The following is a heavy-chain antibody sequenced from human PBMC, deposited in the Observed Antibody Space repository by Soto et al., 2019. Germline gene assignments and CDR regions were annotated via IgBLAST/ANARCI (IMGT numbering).Heavy chain of an antibody. V-gene: IGHV4-30-4*01. J-gene: IGHJ4*02. CDR1: GGSISSGDYY. D-gene: IGHD5-12*01. Sequence: QVQLQESGPGLVKPSQTLSLTCTVSGGSISSGDYYWSWIRQPPGKGLEWIGYIYYSGSTYYNPSLTSRVTISVDTSKNQFSLKLSSVTAADTAVYYCARVGYRVATGRGSFGYWGQGTLVTVSS. CDR3: ARVGYRVATGRGSFGY. CDR2: IYYSGST.